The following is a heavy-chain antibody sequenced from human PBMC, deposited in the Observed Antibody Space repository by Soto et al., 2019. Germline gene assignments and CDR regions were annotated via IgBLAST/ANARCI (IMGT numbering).Heavy chain of an antibody. D-gene: IGHD5-12*01. CDR2: IYYSGST. Sequence: SETLSLTSTVSGGSISSYYWSWIRQPPGKGLEWIGYIYYSGSTNYNPSLKSRVTISVDTSKNQFSLKLSSVTAADTAVYYCARIYSGYGYYYYYMDVWGKGTTVTVSS. V-gene: IGHV4-59*01. CDR3: ARIYSGYGYYYYYMDV. CDR1: GGSISSYY. J-gene: IGHJ6*03.